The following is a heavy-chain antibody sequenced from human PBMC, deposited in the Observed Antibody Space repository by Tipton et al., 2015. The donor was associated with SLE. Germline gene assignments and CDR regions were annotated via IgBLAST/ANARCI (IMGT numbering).Heavy chain of an antibody. CDR2: ISRSTTDI. D-gene: IGHD3-9*01. V-gene: IGHV3-21*01. CDR1: GFTFSSYS. Sequence: SLRLSCAASGFTFSSYSMKWDRQAPGKGLEWVSSISRSTTDIYYAVSVKGRFTISRDNAKNSLYLQMNSLRAEDTAVYYCATEYDLLTYGMDVWGQGTTVTVSS. CDR3: ATEYDLLTYGMDV. J-gene: IGHJ6*02.